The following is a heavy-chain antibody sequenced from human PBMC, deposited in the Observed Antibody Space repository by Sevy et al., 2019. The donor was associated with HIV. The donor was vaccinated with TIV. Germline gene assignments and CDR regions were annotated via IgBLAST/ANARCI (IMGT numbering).Heavy chain of an antibody. D-gene: IGHD6-13*01. CDR1: GYTFTSYD. CDR3: ARTEPGIAAYGMDV. J-gene: IGHJ6*02. Sequence: ASVKVSCKASGYTFTSYDINWVRQATGQGLEWMGWMNPNSGNTGYAQKFQGRVTMTRNTSISTAYTELSSLRSEDTAVYYCARTEPGIAAYGMDVWGQGTTVTVSS. V-gene: IGHV1-8*01. CDR2: MNPNSGNT.